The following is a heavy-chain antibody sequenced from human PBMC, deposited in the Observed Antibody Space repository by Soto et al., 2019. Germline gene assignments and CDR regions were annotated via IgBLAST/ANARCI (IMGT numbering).Heavy chain of an antibody. V-gene: IGHV1-8*01. J-gene: IGHJ4*02. CDR2: VNPNNGDT. D-gene: IGHD3-10*01. CDR1: GYTFSNYD. CDR3: AKVSRKGSAIDFDY. Sequence: QVQLVQSGAELKKPGASVKVSCKASGYTFSNYDMNWVRQATGQGPEWIGWVNPNNGDTGDAQKFQGRVTLTTDISTTTAYMELTSLRSEDKDIYYCAKVSRKGSAIDFDYWGQGTLITVSS.